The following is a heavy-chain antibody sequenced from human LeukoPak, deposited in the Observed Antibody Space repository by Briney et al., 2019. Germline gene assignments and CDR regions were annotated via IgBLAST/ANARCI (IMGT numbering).Heavy chain of an antibody. J-gene: IGHJ4*02. Sequence: GRSLRLSCSASGFTFSSYGMHWVRQAPGKGLEWVAGIHNDYRTFYADSVKGRFTILRDDSANTVYLQMNSLRAEDTAVYYCARGDLGDYYDSSGFDYWGQGTLVTVSS. V-gene: IGHV3-33*08. CDR2: IHNDYRT. CDR3: ARGDLGDYYDSSGFDY. CDR1: GFTFSSYG. D-gene: IGHD3-22*01.